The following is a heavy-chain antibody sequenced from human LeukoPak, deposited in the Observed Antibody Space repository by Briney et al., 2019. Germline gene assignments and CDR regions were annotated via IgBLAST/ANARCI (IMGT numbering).Heavy chain of an antibody. D-gene: IGHD5-12*01. CDR2: IRNDRIT. V-gene: IGHV3-15*01. CDR1: GLTFSDAW. Sequence: PGGSQRLSCVLSGLTFSDAWMSCVPGSTGKGREWVGRIRNDRITDYAAHVQGRFSNSRDNSKNTFYMQMNSLRTEDTGMYSCTWMATIFTVDYWGQGTLVTVSS. CDR3: TWMATIFTVDY. J-gene: IGHJ4*02.